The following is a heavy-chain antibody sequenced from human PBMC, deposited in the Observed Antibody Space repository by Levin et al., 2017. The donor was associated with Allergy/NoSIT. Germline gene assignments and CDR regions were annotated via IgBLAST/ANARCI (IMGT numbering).Heavy chain of an antibody. V-gene: IGHV2-5*02. CDR1: GFSLSTSGVG. J-gene: IGHJ5*02. CDR2: IYWDDDK. Sequence: SGPTLVKPTQTLTLTCTFSGFSLSTSGVGVGWIRQPPGKALEWLALIYWDDDKRYSPSLKSRLTITKDTSKNQVVLTMTNMDPVDTATYYCAHSGTYYDFWSGYYSSKNWFDPWGQGTLVTVSS. D-gene: IGHD3-3*01. CDR3: AHSGTYYDFWSGYYSSKNWFDP.